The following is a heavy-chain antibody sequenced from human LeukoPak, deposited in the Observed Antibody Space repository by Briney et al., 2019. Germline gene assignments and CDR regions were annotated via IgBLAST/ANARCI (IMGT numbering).Heavy chain of an antibody. CDR2: IRYDGSNK. V-gene: IGHV3-30*02. Sequence: GGSLRLSCAASGFTFSSYGMHWVRQAPGKGLEWVAFIRYDGSNKYYADSVKGRFTISRDNSKNTLYLQMNSLRAEDTAVYYCAKEPSYAWFGVDYWGQGTLVAVSS. CDR3: AKEPSYAWFGVDY. CDR1: GFTFSSYG. J-gene: IGHJ4*02. D-gene: IGHD3-10*01.